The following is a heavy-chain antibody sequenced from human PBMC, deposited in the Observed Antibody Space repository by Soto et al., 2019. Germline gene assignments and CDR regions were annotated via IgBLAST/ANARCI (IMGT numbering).Heavy chain of an antibody. CDR1: GYKFTTFW. CDR3: ARPASGGSRDAFDV. V-gene: IGHV5-10-1*01. D-gene: IGHD2-15*01. Sequence: GESLKISCKASGYKFTTFWLNWVRQTPGKVLEWLGRIDPTDSFTNYSPPFEGHVTISVDRSISTAYLQWNSLQASDTAIYYCARPASGGSRDAFDVWGQGXTVTV. J-gene: IGHJ3*01. CDR2: IDPTDSFT.